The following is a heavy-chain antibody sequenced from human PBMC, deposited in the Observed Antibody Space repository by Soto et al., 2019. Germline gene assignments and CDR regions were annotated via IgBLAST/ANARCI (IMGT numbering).Heavy chain of an antibody. CDR1: GGSISSYY. D-gene: IGHD3-22*01. Sequence: SETLSLTCTVSGGSISSYYWSWIRQPPGKGLEWIGYIYYSGSTNYNPSLKSRVTISVDTSKDQFSLKLSSVTAADTAVYYCAIYYYDSSGYFDYWGQGTLVTVSS. J-gene: IGHJ4*02. CDR2: IYYSGST. CDR3: AIYYYDSSGYFDY. V-gene: IGHV4-59*01.